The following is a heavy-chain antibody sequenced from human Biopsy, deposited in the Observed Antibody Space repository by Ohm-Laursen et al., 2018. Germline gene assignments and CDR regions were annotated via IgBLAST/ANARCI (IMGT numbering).Heavy chain of an antibody. CDR3: ARAYFYGMGTSNYFLDS. CDR1: GGSVRSPDHR. CDR2: IYYSWTT. D-gene: IGHD3-10*01. Sequence: SDTLSLTWTVSGGSVRSPDHRWNWVRRAPGKGLEWICNIYYSWTTLYNPSLSGRVTMDLDRSTNQFSLKLKSVTSADTAVYFCARAYFYGMGTSNYFLDSWGQGALVTVSS. J-gene: IGHJ4*02. V-gene: IGHV4-30-4*02.